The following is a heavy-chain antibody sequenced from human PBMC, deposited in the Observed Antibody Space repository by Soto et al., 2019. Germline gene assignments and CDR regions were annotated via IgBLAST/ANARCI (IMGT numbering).Heavy chain of an antibody. Sequence: QVQLVQSGAEVKKPGASVKVSCKASGYTFTSYGISWLRQAPGQGLGGRGWISAYNGNTNYAQKPQXXVTMTTDTSTSTAYMELRSLRSDDTAVYYCARESSSSGHDYWGQGTLVTVSS. V-gene: IGHV1-18*01. D-gene: IGHD6-13*01. CDR3: ARESSSSGHDY. J-gene: IGHJ4*02. CDR1: GYTFTSYG. CDR2: ISAYNGNT.